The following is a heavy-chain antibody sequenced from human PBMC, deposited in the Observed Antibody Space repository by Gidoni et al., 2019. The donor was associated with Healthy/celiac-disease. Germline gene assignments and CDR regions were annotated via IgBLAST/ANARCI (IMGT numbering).Heavy chain of an antibody. CDR2: IKQDGSEK. J-gene: IGHJ4*02. CDR1: GFTFSSYW. Sequence: EVQLVESGGGLVQPGGSLRLSCAASGFTFSSYWMSWVRQAPGKGLEWVANIKQDGSEKYYVDSVKGRFTISRDNAKNSLYLQMNSLRAEDTAVYYCARPVRAAADTGYVFDYWGQGTLVTVSS. CDR3: ARPVRAAADTGYVFDY. D-gene: IGHD6-13*01. V-gene: IGHV3-7*03.